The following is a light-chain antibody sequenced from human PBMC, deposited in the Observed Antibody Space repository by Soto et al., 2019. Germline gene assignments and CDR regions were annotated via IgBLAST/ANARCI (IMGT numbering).Light chain of an antibody. J-gene: IGKJ5*01. V-gene: IGKV3-11*01. CDR1: QSIRHS. CDR2: DAS. CDR3: QQRNVWTPIT. Sequence: EVLLTQSPSTLSLSPGERATLSCRASQSIRHSLAWYQQKPGQAPRLVIFDASNRANGVPARFGGSGSGIDFTLTINSLETEDFAVYYCQQRNVWTPITFGQGTRLEI.